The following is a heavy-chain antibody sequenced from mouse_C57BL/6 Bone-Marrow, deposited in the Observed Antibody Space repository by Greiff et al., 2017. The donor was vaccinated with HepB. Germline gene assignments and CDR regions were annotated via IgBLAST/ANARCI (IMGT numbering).Heavy chain of an antibody. Sequence: VQLKESGAELARPGASVKLSCKASGYTFTSYGISWVKQRTGQGLEWIGEIYPRSGNTYYNEKFKGKATLTADKSSSTAYMELRSLTSEDSAVYFCARGATVVPYWYFDVWGTGTTVTVSS. V-gene: IGHV1-81*01. J-gene: IGHJ1*03. D-gene: IGHD1-1*01. CDR2: IYPRSGNT. CDR3: ARGATVVPYWYFDV. CDR1: GYTFTSYG.